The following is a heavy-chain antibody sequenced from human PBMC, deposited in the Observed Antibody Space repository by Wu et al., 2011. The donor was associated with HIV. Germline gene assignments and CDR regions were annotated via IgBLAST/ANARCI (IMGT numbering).Heavy chain of an antibody. CDR1: GYTFSNYG. CDR2: ISAYNDNT. CDR3: ARRPGVAVVEDYYGMDV. Sequence: QAQLVQSGAEVKKSGASVKVSCKASGYTFSNYGISWVRQAPGQGLEWMGWISAYNDNTKSAQKFQGRVTLTTDTSTSTAYMELRSLKSDDTAVYYCARRPGVAVVEDYYGMDVWGQGTTVTVSS. J-gene: IGHJ6*02. D-gene: IGHD6-19*01. V-gene: IGHV1-18*01.